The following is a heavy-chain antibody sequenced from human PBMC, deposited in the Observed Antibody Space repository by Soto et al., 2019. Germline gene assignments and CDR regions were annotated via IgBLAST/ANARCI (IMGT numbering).Heavy chain of an antibody. CDR3: ARADKNYDFWHYYGMDV. CDR2: IYYSGST. CDR1: GGSISSYD. J-gene: IGHJ6*02. V-gene: IGHV4-59*01. Sequence: PSETLSLTCTVSGGSISSYDWSWIRQPPGKGLEWIGYIYYSGSTNYNPSLKSRVTISVDTSKNQFSLKLSSVTAADTAVYYCARADKNYDFWHYYGMDVWGQGTTVTVSS. D-gene: IGHD3-3*01.